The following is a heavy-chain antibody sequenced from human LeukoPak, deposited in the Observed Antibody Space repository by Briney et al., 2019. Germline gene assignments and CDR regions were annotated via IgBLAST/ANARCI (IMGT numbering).Heavy chain of an antibody. D-gene: IGHD6-13*01. J-gene: IGHJ4*02. V-gene: IGHV1-69*04. CDR1: RGTFSSYA. Sequence: GASVKVSCKASRGTFSSYAISWVRQAPGQGLEWMGRIIPILGIANYAQKFQGRVTITVDKSTSTAYMELSSLRSEDTAVYYCARGSSSWYLNFDYWGQGTLVTVSS. CDR3: ARGSSSWYLNFDY. CDR2: IIPILGIA.